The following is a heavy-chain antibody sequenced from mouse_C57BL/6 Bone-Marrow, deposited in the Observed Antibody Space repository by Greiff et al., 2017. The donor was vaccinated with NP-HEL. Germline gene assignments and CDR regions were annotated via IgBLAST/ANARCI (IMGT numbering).Heavy chain of an antibody. V-gene: IGHV14-2*01. J-gene: IGHJ3*01. Sequence: VQLKQSGAELVKPGASVKLSCTASGFNIKDYYMHWVKQRTEQGLEWIGRIDPEDGETIYAPKFQGKATITADTSSNTAYLQLSSLTSEDTAVYYCALYDGYYAWFAYWGQGTLVTVSA. CDR2: IDPEDGET. D-gene: IGHD2-3*01. CDR1: GFNIKDYY. CDR3: ALYDGYYAWFAY.